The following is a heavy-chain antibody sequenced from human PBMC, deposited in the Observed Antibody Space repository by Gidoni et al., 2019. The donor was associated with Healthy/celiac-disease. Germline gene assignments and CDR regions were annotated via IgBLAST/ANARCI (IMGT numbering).Heavy chain of an antibody. J-gene: IGHJ6*02. CDR3: ARNHREPRYCSSTSCYYYYGMDV. CDR2: IHYSGST. D-gene: IGHD2-2*01. CDR1: GGSISSGGYY. Sequence: QVQLQESGPGLVKPSQTLSLTCTVSGGSISSGGYYWSWIRQHPGKGLEWIGYIHYSGSTYYNPSLKSRVTISVDTSKNQFSLKLSSVTAADTAVYYCARNHREPRYCSSTSCYYYYGMDVWGQGTTVTVSS. V-gene: IGHV4-31*03.